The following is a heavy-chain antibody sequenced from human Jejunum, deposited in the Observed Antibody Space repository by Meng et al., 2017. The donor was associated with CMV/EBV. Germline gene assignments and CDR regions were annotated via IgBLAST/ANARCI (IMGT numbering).Heavy chain of an antibody. D-gene: IGHD6-19*01. V-gene: IGHV3-74*01. CDR2: VSPDGSSA. CDR3: AREKMDSQWLLRYFDF. Sequence: FTFSSYWMHWVRQVPGKGLVWVSHVSPDGSSADYADFVKGRFTISRDNAKNTVYLQLSSLRAEDMAVYYCAREKMDSQWLLRYFDFWGRGTLVTVSS. J-gene: IGHJ2*01. CDR1: FTFSSYW.